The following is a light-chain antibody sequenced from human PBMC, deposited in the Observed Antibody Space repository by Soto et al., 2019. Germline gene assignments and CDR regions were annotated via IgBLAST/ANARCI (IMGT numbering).Light chain of an antibody. V-gene: IGKV4-1*01. CDR3: KQYYTTHTT. J-gene: IGKJ1*01. Sequence: IVLTKYPDSVPVALGGGGALKCKWGRRGVFSINQNNYLAWYHQKPGQPPKLLIYWASIRESGVNNRFSGSGSGTNFTITISSLQAEDAEVYYCKQYYTTHTTFGLGTKGDLK. CDR1: RRGVFSINQNNY. CDR2: WAS.